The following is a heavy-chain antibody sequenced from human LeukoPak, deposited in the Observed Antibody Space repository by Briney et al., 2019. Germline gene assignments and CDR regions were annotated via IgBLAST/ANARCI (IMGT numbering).Heavy chain of an antibody. CDR1: GGSISSYY. V-gene: IGHV4-59*01. CDR3: ARGSDYDYVLFDY. CDR2: IYYSGST. D-gene: IGHD3-16*01. Sequence: SETLSLTCTVSGGSISSYYWSWIRQPPGKGLEWIGYIYYSGSTNYNPSLKSRATISVDTSKNQFSLKLSSVTAADTAVYYCARGSDYDYVLFDYWGQGTLVTVSS. J-gene: IGHJ4*02.